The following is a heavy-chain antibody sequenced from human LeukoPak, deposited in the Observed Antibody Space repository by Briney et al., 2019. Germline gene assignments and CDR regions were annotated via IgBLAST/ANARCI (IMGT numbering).Heavy chain of an antibody. Sequence: GGSLRLSCAASGFXFSSYSINWVRQAPGKGLEWVSSISSSSSYIYYADSVKGRFTISRDNAKNSLYLQMNSLRAEDTAVYYCARRRSGGSCDYWGQGTLVTVSS. CDR2: ISSSSSYI. CDR1: GFXFSSYS. CDR3: ARRRSGGSCDY. J-gene: IGHJ4*02. V-gene: IGHV3-21*01. D-gene: IGHD2-15*01.